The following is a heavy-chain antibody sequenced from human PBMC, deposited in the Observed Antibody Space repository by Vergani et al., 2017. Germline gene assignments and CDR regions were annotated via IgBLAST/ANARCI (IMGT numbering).Heavy chain of an antibody. CDR2: TWYVGNNK. CDR3: ARDLRLLYNRFDP. D-gene: IGHD5-12*01. V-gene: IGHV3-33*01. CDR1: GFTFNQYG. Sequence: QVQLVETGGGVVQPGRSLRLSCAAPGFTFNQYGMHWVRQAPVKGLEWVAVTWYVGNNKQYADSVKGRVTISRDNSKSTMYLQMNSLRDEDTGVYYCARDLRLLYNRFDPWGQGTLVTVSS. J-gene: IGHJ5*02.